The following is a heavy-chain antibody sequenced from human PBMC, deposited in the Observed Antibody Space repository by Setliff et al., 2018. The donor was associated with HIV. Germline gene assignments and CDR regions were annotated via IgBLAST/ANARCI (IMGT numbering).Heavy chain of an antibody. J-gene: IGHJ6*03. CDR1: GFTFDNYA. CDR3: VKGGALAGQFFYYMPV. V-gene: IGHV3-9*01. D-gene: IGHD6-19*01. CDR2: ITWKSGVL. Sequence: GGSLRLSCEGSGFTFDNYAMHWVRQRPGKGLEWVSGITWKSGVLGYAASVKGRFTISRDNARSSLHLQMNSLATEDTALYFCVKGGALAGQFFYYMPVWGKGTTVTVS.